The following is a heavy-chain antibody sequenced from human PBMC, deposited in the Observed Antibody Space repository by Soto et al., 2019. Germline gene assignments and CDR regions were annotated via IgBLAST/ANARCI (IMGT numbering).Heavy chain of an antibody. CDR2: INPNSGGT. CDR1: GYTFTGYY. CDR3: ARGPPLLYSSGWPPYYFDY. D-gene: IGHD6-19*01. V-gene: IGHV1-2*04. J-gene: IGHJ4*02. Sequence: ASVKVSCKASGYTFTGYYMHWVRQAPGQGLERMGWINPNSGGTNYAQKFQGWVTMTRDTSISTAYMELSRLRSDDTAVYYCARGPPLLYSSGWPPYYFDYWGQGTLVTVSS.